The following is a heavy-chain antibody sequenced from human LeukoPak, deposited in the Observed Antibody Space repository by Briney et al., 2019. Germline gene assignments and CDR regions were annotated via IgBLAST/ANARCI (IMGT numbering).Heavy chain of an antibody. J-gene: IGHJ6*04. Sequence: GGSLRLSCAASGFSFSRYSMNWVRQAPGKGLEWVSYISSITDGITQLAESVKGRFTISRDNAKNSLYLQMNSMRAEDTGVYYCAIPPLSGTGSSSPLGGVDVWGEGNTVAVSS. CDR2: ISSITDGIT. CDR1: GFSFSRYS. CDR3: AIPPLSGTGSSSPLGGVDV. D-gene: IGHD3-10*01. V-gene: IGHV3-48*04.